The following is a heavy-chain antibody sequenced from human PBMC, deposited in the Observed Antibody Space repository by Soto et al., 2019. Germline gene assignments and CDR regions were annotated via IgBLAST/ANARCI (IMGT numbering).Heavy chain of an antibody. V-gene: IGHV1-18*01. CDR1: GYTFTTYG. J-gene: IGHJ4*02. Sequence: QVQLVQSGAEVKKPGASVKDSCKPSGYTFTTYGITWVRQAPGQGLEWMGWISTYNGNTTYAQKLQGRVTMTTDTSTTTAYMELRSLRSYDTAVYYCARERYCNSSGCSLARWGQGTLVTVSS. CDR2: ISTYNGNT. D-gene: IGHD2-2*01. CDR3: ARERYCNSSGCSLAR.